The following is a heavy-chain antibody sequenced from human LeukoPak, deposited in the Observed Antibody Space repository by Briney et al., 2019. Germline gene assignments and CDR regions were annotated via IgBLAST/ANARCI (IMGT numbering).Heavy chain of an antibody. CDR2: ISSSSSYI. J-gene: IGHJ4*02. D-gene: IGHD4-23*01. Sequence: GGSLRLSCAASGFTFSSYSMNWVRQAPGKGLEWVSSISSSSSYIYYADPVKGRFTISRDNAKNSLYLQMNSLRAEDTAVYYCASLDYGGNSYYFDYWGQGTLVTVSS. CDR3: ASLDYGGNSYYFDY. CDR1: GFTFSSYS. V-gene: IGHV3-21*01.